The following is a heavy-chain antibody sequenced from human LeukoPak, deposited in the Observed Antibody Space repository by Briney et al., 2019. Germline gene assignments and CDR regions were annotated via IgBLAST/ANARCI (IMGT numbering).Heavy chain of an antibody. CDR2: INDNGAGT. Sequence: GGSLRLSCAASGFTFTTYWMHWVRQAPGKGLEWVSTINDNGAGTYYADSVKGRSTISRDNSYNTVSLQMNSLRDEDTGVYYCAKGLRTGVGPYMGYHYYMDVWGKGATVTVSS. V-gene: IGHV3-23*01. CDR3: AKGLRTGVGPYMGYHYYMDV. D-gene: IGHD3-16*01. CDR1: GFTFTTYW. J-gene: IGHJ6*03.